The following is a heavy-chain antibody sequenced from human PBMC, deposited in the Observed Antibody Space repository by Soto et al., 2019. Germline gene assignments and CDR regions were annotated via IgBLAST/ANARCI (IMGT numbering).Heavy chain of an antibody. J-gene: IGHJ4*02. CDR1: GFTFSSYA. CDR3: ARDLLGYSYGHPLFDY. CDR2: ISYDGSNK. V-gene: IGHV3-30-3*01. Sequence: GGSLRLSCAASGFTFSSYAMHWVRQAPGKGLEWVAVISYDGSNKYYADSVKGRFTISRDNSKNTLYLQMNSLRAEDTAVYYCARDLLGYSYGHPLFDYWGQGTLVTVSS. D-gene: IGHD5-18*01.